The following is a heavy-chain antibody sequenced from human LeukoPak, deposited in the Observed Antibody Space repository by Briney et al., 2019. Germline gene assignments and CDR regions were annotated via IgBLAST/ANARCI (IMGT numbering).Heavy chain of an antibody. V-gene: IGHV3-7*01. CDR1: GFTFSSYW. CDR2: IKKDGSEK. J-gene: IGHJ4*02. Sequence: GGSLRLSCAASGFTFSSYWMSWVRQAPGKGLEWVANIKKDGSEKYYVDSVKGRFTISRDNAKKSLYLQMNSLRAEDTAVYYCARHLSGITGYTYGRGIDYWGQGTLLTVSS. CDR3: ARHLSGITGYTYGRGIDY. D-gene: IGHD5-18*01.